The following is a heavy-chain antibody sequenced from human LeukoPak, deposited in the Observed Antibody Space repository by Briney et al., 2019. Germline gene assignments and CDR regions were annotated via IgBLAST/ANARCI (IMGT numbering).Heavy chain of an antibody. D-gene: IGHD2-21*01. CDR3: ARDLVTRGGDYYYYGMDV. CDR1: GGTFSSSA. V-gene: IGHV1-69*04. Sequence: ASVKVSCKASGGTFSSSAISWVRQAPGQGLEWMGRIIPILGIANYAQKFQGRVTITADKSTSTAYMELNSLRSEDTAVYYCARDLVTRGGDYYYYGMDVWGQGTTVTVSS. J-gene: IGHJ6*02. CDR2: IIPILGIA.